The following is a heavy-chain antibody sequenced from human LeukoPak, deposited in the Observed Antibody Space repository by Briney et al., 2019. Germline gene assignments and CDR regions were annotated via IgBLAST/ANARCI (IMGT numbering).Heavy chain of an antibody. J-gene: IGHJ4*02. CDR2: ISGSGDST. CDR1: GFTFSSFA. D-gene: IGHD1-1*01. CDR3: ATNRTTGGHRFVY. Sequence: PGGSLRLSCTASGFTFSSFAMSWVRQAPGKGLDWVSAISGSGDSTSYADSVRGRFIISKDNSKNTLYLQMDSLRAEDTAVYYCATNRTTGGHRFVYWGQRTLVTVSS. V-gene: IGHV3-23*01.